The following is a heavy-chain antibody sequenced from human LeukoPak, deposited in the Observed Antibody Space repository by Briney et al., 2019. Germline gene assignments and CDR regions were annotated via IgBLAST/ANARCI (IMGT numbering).Heavy chain of an antibody. Sequence: SETLSLTCTVSGYSIRSGYYWGWIRQPPGKGLEWIGSMYHSGSTYYNPSLRSRVTISVDTSKNQISLNLRSVTVADTAVYYCARVPGPNWFDPWGQGTLVTVSS. CDR2: MYHSGST. CDR1: GYSIRSGYY. V-gene: IGHV4-38-2*02. CDR3: ARVPGPNWFDP. J-gene: IGHJ5*02.